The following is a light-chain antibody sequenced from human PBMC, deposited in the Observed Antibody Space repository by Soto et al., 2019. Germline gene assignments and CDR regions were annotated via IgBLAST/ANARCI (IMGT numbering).Light chain of an antibody. CDR2: GAS. Sequence: EIVITQSPATLSVSPGERATLSCRASQSISSKLAWYQQKPGQAPRLLIYGASTRATGIPARFSGTGSGTEFTLTITSLXSEDFAVYYCQEYNNWHPITFGGGTKVDIK. CDR1: QSISSK. J-gene: IGKJ4*01. V-gene: IGKV3-15*01. CDR3: QEYNNWHPIT.